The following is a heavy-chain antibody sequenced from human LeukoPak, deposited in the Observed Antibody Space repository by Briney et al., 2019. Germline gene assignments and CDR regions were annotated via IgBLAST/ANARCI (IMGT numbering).Heavy chain of an antibody. CDR1: GDSVSSNNGA. CDR2: TYYRSKWYN. Sequence: SQTLSLTCAISGDSVSSNNGAWNWIRQSPSRGLEWLGRTYYRSKWYNDYAESLISRITVSPVTSKNQFSLQLYSVTPEDTAVYYCARDVGTTGWHTFDYWGQGTLVTVSS. J-gene: IGHJ4*02. CDR3: ARDVGTTGWHTFDY. D-gene: IGHD3-9*01. V-gene: IGHV6-1*01.